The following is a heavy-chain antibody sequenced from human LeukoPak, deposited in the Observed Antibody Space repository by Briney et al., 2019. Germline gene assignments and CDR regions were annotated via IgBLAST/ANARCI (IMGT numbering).Heavy chain of an antibody. CDR3: ARSSSGSYVWFDP. V-gene: IGHV4-59*01. Sequence: TETLSLTCTVSGGSISSYYWSWIRQPPGKGLEWIGYIYYSGSTNYNPSLKSRVTISVDTSKNQFSLKLSSVTAADTAVYYCARSSSGSYVWFDPWGQGTLVTVSS. D-gene: IGHD3-10*01. CDR2: IYYSGST. J-gene: IGHJ5*02. CDR1: GGSISSYY.